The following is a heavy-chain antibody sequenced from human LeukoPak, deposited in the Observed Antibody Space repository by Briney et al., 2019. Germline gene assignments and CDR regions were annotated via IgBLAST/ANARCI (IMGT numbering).Heavy chain of an antibody. V-gene: IGHV4-59*01. CDR2: IYYSGST. CDR3: ARGSYYYGSGSWEYYFDY. CDR1: GGSISSYY. J-gene: IGHJ4*02. Sequence: SETLSLTCTVSGGSISSYYWSWIRQPPGKGLEWIGDIYYSGSTNYNPSLKSRVIISVDTSKNQFSLNLTSVTAADTAVYYCARGSYYYGSGSWEYYFDYWGQGTLVTVSS. D-gene: IGHD3-10*01.